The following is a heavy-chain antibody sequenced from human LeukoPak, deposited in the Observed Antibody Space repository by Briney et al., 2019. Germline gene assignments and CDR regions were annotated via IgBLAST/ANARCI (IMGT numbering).Heavy chain of an antibody. D-gene: IGHD2-2*01. V-gene: IGHV3-7*01. J-gene: IGHJ4*02. Sequence: PGGSLRLSCAASGFTFSSYWMSWVRQAPGKGLEWVANIKQDGSDKYYVDSVKGRFTISRDNAKNSVYLQMNSLRADDTAVYYCARADCSSTSCYELDYWGQGTLVTVSS. CDR2: IKQDGSDK. CDR3: ARADCSSTSCYELDY. CDR1: GFTFSSYW.